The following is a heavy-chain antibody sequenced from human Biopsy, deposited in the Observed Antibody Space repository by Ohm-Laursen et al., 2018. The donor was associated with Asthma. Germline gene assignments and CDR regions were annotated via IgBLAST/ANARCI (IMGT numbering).Heavy chain of an antibody. D-gene: IGHD3-22*01. V-gene: IGHV3-53*01. Sequence: LSLTCAASGFAVSRDYMFWVRQAPGKGLEWVSVIYSGGTSHTADSVRGRFTISRDYSKNTLYLQMHSLRAEDTAVYYCARGDSSNWSHYYFDYWGQGTLVTVSP. CDR2: IYSGGTS. CDR3: ARGDSSNWSHYYFDY. CDR1: GFAVSRDY. J-gene: IGHJ4*02.